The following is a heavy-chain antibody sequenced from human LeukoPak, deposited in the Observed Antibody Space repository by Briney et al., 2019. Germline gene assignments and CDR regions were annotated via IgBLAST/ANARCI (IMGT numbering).Heavy chain of an antibody. D-gene: IGHD5-18*01. J-gene: IGHJ4*02. CDR3: ARDTPPDTAMG. CDR2: IIPILGIA. V-gene: IGHV1-69*04. CDR1: GYTFTGYY. Sequence: SVKVSCKASGYTFTGYYMHWVRQAPGQGLEWMGRIIPILGIANYAQKFQGRVTITADKSTSTAYMELSSLRSEDTAVYYCARDTPPDTAMGWGQGTLVTVSS.